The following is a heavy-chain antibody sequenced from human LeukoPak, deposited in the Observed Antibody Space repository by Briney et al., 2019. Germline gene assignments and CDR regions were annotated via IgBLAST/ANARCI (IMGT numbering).Heavy chain of an antibody. CDR3: TTVTVCTGSSCPGAFDY. J-gene: IGHJ4*02. D-gene: IGHD2-15*01. CDR1: EFTFSNAW. Sequence: KSGGSLRLSCAASEFTFSNAWMNWVRQAPGKGLEWVGRIKSKTDGGTTDYAAPVKGRFTISRDDSKNTLYLQMNSLKTEDTAVYFCTTVTVCTGSSCPGAFDYWGQGTLVTVSS. CDR2: IKSKTDGGTT. V-gene: IGHV3-15*01.